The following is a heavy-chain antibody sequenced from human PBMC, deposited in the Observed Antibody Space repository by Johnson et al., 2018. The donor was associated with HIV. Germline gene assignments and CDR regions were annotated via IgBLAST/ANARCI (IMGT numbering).Heavy chain of an antibody. V-gene: IGHV3-30*03. J-gene: IGHJ3*02. D-gene: IGHD2-21*01. CDR3: ASSQLWWAPDDAFDI. Sequence: QVQLVESGGGVVQPGRSLRLSCAASGFTFRSYGMHWVRQAPGKGLEWVAVISYDGSNKYYADSLKARFTISRDNSKNTLYLQMNSLRAEDTAVYYCASSQLWWAPDDAFDIWGQGTMVTVSS. CDR2: ISYDGSNK. CDR1: GFTFRSYG.